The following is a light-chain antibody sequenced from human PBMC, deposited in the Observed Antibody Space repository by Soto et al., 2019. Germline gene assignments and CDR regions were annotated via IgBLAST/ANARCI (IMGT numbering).Light chain of an antibody. V-gene: IGKV3-15*01. CDR1: ESVSSK. CDR3: QQYNNWPPWT. J-gene: IGKJ1*01. Sequence: EIVVTQSPATLSVSPVERATLSCRASESVSSKLAWYQQEPGQSPRLLIYGASTRATGIPARFSGSGSGTEFTLTISGLQSEDFAVYYCQQYNNWPPWTFGQGTKVDIK. CDR2: GAS.